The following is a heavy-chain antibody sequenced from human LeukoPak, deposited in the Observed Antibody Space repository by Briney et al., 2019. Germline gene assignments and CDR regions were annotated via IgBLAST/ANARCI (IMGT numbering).Heavy chain of an antibody. CDR1: GDSISSNHW. V-gene: IGHV4-4*02. CDR3: ARDHLSSDWPFNWFDP. Sequence: SETLSLTCAVSGDSISSNHWWSWVRQPPGKGLEWIGEVSHSGSTSYNPSLKSRVTLSVDKSKNQFSLTLTSLTAADTAVYYCARDHLSSDWPFNWFDPWGQGTLVTVSS. CDR2: VSHSGST. J-gene: IGHJ5*02. D-gene: IGHD6-6*01.